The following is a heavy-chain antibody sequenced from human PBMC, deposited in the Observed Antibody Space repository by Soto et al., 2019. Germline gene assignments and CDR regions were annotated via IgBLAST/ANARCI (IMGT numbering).Heavy chain of an antibody. V-gene: IGHV3-48*03. D-gene: IGHD3-22*01. J-gene: IGHJ4*02. Sequence: PVGSLRVSCVGSEFTFSNYEVNWVRQDPGKGLEWVSYISYTGSTIYYADSVRGRFTISRDNSKNSLYLQMNSLRAEDTAVYYCARGLRNYYDRSGLHYWGQGTLVTVSS. CDR3: ARGLRNYYDRSGLHY. CDR1: EFTFSNYE. CDR2: ISYTGSTI.